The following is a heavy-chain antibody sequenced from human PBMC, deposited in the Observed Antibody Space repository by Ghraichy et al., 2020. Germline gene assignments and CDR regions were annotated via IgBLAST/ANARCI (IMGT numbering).Heavy chain of an antibody. CDR1: GFTFSSYS. V-gene: IGHV3-21*01. CDR2: ISSSSSYI. J-gene: IGHJ4*02. D-gene: IGHD4-23*01. CDR3: ARELRWTKGLFDY. Sequence: GGSLRLSCAASGFTFSSYSMNWVRQAPGKGLEWVSSISSSSSYIYYADSVKGRFTISRDNAKNSLYLQMNSLRAEDTAVYYCARELRWTKGLFDYWGQGTLVTVSS.